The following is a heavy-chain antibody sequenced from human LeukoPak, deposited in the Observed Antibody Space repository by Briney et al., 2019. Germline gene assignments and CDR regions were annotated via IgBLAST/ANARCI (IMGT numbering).Heavy chain of an antibody. CDR1: GFTVSGNY. Sequence: SGGSLRLSCAASGFTVSGNYMSWVRQAPGKGLEWDSVINSGAGAYSADSVKGRFTISRDNSKNTLYLQMNSLRADDTAVYYCAKSVGELLFSGAFDVWGQGTMVTVSS. CDR2: INSGAGA. V-gene: IGHV3-66*01. CDR3: AKSVGELLFSGAFDV. D-gene: IGHD3-10*01. J-gene: IGHJ3*01.